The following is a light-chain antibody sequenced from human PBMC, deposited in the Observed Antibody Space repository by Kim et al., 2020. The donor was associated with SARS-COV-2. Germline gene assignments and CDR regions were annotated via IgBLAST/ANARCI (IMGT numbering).Light chain of an antibody. J-gene: IGLJ2*01. CDR1: SSDIGSYNL. Sequence: QSVLTQPASVSGSPGQSITISCTGSSSDIGSYNLVSWYQQHPGKVPKLMIYEVSKRPSGVSNRFSASKSGNTASLTISGLQAEDEADYYCCSYGGRDNVIFGDVIFGGGTQLTVL. V-gene: IGLV2-23*02. CDR3: CSYGGRDNVIFGDVI. CDR2: EVS.